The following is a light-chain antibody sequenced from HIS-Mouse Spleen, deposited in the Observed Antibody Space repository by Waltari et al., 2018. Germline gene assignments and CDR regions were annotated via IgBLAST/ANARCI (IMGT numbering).Light chain of an antibody. CDR2: QDS. CDR3: QAGDSSVV. V-gene: IGLV3-1*01. CDR1: KLGDKY. J-gene: IGLJ2*01. Sequence: SYELTQPPSVSVSPGQTASITCSGDKLGDKYACWYQQKPGQSPVLVIYQDSKRPSGIPGRFSGANSGNTATLTISGTQAMDEADYYCQAGDSSVVFGGGTKLTVL.